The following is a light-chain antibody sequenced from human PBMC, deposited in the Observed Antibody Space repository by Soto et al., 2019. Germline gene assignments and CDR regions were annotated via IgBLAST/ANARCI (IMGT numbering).Light chain of an antibody. CDR1: QSVSSSY. J-gene: IGKJ1*01. CDR3: QQYGSSQWT. V-gene: IGKV3-20*01. Sequence: IVFTQSPGAVSLSPGERATLSCRASQSVSSSYLAWYQQKPGQAPRLLIYGASSRATGIPDRFICSGAGPDCTLAISRLEPEDVVVDSCQQYGSSQWTFGQGTKVDIK. CDR2: GAS.